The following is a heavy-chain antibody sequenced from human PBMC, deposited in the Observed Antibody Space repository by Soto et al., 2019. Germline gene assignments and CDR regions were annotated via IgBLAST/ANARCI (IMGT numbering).Heavy chain of an antibody. CDR2: ISYDGNNQ. D-gene: IGHD6-6*01. V-gene: IGHV3-30*18. CDR3: AKDPSIAVRYFDY. Sequence: GGSLRLSCVASGFTFSSCGMHWVRQAPGKGLEWVAVISYDGNNQYYADSVKGRFTISRDNSKNTLYLQMNSLRAEDTAVYYCAKDPSIAVRYFDYWGQGTLVTVSS. CDR1: GFTFSSCG. J-gene: IGHJ4*02.